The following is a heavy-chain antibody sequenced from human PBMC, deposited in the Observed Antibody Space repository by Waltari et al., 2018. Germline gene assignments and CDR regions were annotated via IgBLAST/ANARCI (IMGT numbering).Heavy chain of an antibody. CDR1: GGSISSYY. D-gene: IGHD6-6*01. CDR3: ARTTESIAACPRTGWGWPRFDP. CDR2: IYTSGST. J-gene: IGHJ5*02. V-gene: IGHV4-4*07. Sequence: QVQLQESGPGLVKPSETLSLTCTVSGGSISSYYWRWIRQPAGKGLEWIGRIYTSGSTNYNPSLKSRVTMSVDTSKNQFSLKLSSVTAADTAVYYCARTTESIAACPRTGWGWPRFDPWGQGTLVTVSS.